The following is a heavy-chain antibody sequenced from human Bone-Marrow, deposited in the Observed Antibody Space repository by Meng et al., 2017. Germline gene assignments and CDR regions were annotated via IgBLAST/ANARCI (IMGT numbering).Heavy chain of an antibody. V-gene: IGHV3-15*01. CDR2: IKSKTDGGTT. CDR1: GFTFSNAW. Sequence: GESLKISCAASGFTFSNAWMSWVRQAPGKGLEWVGRIKSKTDGGTTDYAAPVKGRFTISRDDSKNTLYLQMNSLRPEDTAVYYCARANWVLDYWGHGTLVTVSS. CDR3: ARANWVLDY. J-gene: IGHJ4*01. D-gene: IGHD7-27*01.